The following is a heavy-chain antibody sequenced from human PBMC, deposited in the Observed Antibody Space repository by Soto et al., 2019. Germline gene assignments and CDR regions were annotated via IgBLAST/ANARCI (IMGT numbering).Heavy chain of an antibody. J-gene: IGHJ6*04. V-gene: IGHV1-18*01. Sequence: QVQLVQSGAEVKKPGASVKVSCKTSGYTFTGYGINWVRQAPGHGLERMGWISVFNGNTKYGQNIQDRVIMTKDTSTSTAYMELRSLRSNDTAVYCYGSDGSGGIIDSWGKGTRIIVYS. D-gene: IGHD2-15*01. CDR3: GSDGSGGIIDS. CDR2: ISVFNGNT. CDR1: GYTFTGYG.